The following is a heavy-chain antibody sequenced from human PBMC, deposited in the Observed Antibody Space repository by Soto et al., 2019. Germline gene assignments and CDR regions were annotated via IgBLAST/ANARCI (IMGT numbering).Heavy chain of an antibody. D-gene: IGHD2-15*01. CDR3: ASVVVAATTYGMDV. V-gene: IGHV3-23*01. Sequence: PGGSLRLSCAASGFTFSSYAMSWVRQAPGKGLEWVSAISGSGGSTYYADSVKGRFTISRDNSKNTLYLQMNSLRAEDTAVYYCASVVVAATTYGMDVWGQGTTVTVSS. CDR1: GFTFSSYA. J-gene: IGHJ6*02. CDR2: ISGSGGST.